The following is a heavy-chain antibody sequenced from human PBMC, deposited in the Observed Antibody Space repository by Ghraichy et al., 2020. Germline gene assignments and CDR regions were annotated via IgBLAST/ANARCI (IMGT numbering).Heavy chain of an antibody. V-gene: IGHV1-18*01. J-gene: IGHJ5*02. CDR3: ARDWAAYYYGSGGNWFDP. D-gene: IGHD3-10*01. CDR2: INAYNGNT. CDR1: GYTFTNYG. Sequence: ASVKVSCKASGYTFTNYGISWVRQAPGQGLEWMGWINAYNGNTNYAQKLQGRVTMTTDTSTSTAYMELRSLRSDDTAVYYCARDWAAYYYGSGGNWFDPWGQGTLVTVSS.